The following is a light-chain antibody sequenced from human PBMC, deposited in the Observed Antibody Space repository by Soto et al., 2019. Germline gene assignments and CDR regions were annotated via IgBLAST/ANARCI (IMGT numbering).Light chain of an antibody. Sequence: QSVLTQPASVSGSPGQSFTISCTGTSSDVGGYNYVSWYQQPPGKAPKLMIYEVSNRPSGVSNRFSGSKSGNTASLTISGLQAEDEADYYCSSYTSSSTLGVFGTGTKVTVL. J-gene: IGLJ1*01. CDR3: SSYTSSSTLGV. CDR2: EVS. V-gene: IGLV2-14*01. CDR1: SSDVGGYNY.